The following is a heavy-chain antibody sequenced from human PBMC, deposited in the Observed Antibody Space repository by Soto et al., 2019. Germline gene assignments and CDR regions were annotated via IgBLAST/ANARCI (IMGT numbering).Heavy chain of an antibody. CDR2: ISGGGDAT. Sequence: PGGSLRLSCAATGFTFNNFAMNWVRQGPGKGLEWVSGISGGGDATRYADSVKGRFTISRDNAESMVYLDMYSLIPDDTAIYYCAKNIHSSSVFDYRGQISPVTFSS. CDR3: AKNIHSSSVFDY. CDR1: GFTFNNFA. V-gene: IGHV3-23*01. D-gene: IGHD6-6*01. J-gene: IGHJ4*02.